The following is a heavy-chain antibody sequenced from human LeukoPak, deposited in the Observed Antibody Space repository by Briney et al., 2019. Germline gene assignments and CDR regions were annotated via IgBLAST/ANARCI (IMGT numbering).Heavy chain of an antibody. V-gene: IGHV3-33*06. D-gene: IGHD4-17*01. CDR3: AKGTVYGDGYYFDY. Sequence: GGSLRLSCAVSGFIFSSYGMHWVRQAPSKGLEWVAVIWYDGSNKYYADSVKGRFTISRDNSKNTLYLQMNSLRADDTAVYYCAKGTVYGDGYYFDYWGQGTLVTVSS. CDR2: IWYDGSNK. J-gene: IGHJ4*02. CDR1: GFIFSSYG.